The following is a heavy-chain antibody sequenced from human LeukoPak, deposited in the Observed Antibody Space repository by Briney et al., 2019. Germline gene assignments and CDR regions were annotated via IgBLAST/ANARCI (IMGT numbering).Heavy chain of an antibody. D-gene: IGHD3-3*01. V-gene: IGHV4-4*07. CDR1: GGSISSYY. CDR3: ASEPYDFWSGYFLSPSI. J-gene: IGHJ6*04. Sequence: SETLSLTCTVSGGSISSYYWSWIRQPAGKGLEWIGRIYTSGSTNYNPSLKSRVTISVDTSKNQFSLKLSSVTAADTAVYYCASEPYDFWSGYFLSPSIWGKGTTVTVSS. CDR2: IYTSGST.